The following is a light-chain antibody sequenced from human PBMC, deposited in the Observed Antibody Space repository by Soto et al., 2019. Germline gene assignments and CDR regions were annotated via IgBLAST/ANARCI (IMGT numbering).Light chain of an antibody. Sequence: SYELTQPPSVSVAPEQTASITCGGNVIGSISVHWYQQKPGQAPVLVVFDDSDRPSGIPERFSGSNSRNTATLTISRVEAGDEADYYCQVWDSSSDHVIFGGGTKLTVL. V-gene: IGLV3-21*02. CDR3: QVWDSSSDHVI. CDR1: VIGSIS. J-gene: IGLJ2*01. CDR2: DDS.